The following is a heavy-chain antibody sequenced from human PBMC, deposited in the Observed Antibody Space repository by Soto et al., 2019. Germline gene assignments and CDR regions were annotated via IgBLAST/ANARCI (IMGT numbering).Heavy chain of an antibody. CDR1: GYSFTSYW. Sequence: GESLKISCKGSGYSFTSYWISWVRQMPGKGLEWMGRIDPSDSYTNYSPSFQGHVTISADKSISTAYLQWSSLKASDTAMYYCARRPISSWYVNYYYYYGMDVWGQGTTVTVYS. J-gene: IGHJ6*02. CDR3: ARRPISSWYVNYYYYYGMDV. V-gene: IGHV5-10-1*01. CDR2: IDPSDSYT. D-gene: IGHD6-13*01.